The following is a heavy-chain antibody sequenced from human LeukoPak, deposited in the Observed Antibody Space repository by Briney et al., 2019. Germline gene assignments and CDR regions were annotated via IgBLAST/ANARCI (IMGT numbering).Heavy chain of an antibody. J-gene: IGHJ4*02. CDR1: GYTFTSSG. Sequence: ASVTVSFTASGYTFTSSGVSWVRQAPGQGLEWMGWISAYNDDTKYAQKFQGRVTMTTDKSASTAYMELRSLRSDDTAVYYCARDAGNTGNFDYWGQGTLVTVSS. CDR3: ARDAGNTGNFDY. CDR2: ISAYNDDT. V-gene: IGHV1-18*01. D-gene: IGHD4-23*01.